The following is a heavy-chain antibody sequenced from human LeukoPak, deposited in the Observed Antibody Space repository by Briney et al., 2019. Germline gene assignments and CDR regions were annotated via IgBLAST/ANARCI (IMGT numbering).Heavy chain of an antibody. Sequence: SETLSLTCAVYGGSFSGYYWSWIRQPPGKGLEWIGEINHSGSTNYNPSLKSRVTISVDTSKNQFSLKLSSVTAADTAVYYCARGGRIPAAADYWGQGTLVTVSS. D-gene: IGHD2-2*01. V-gene: IGHV4-34*01. CDR3: ARGGRIPAAADY. CDR2: INHSGST. J-gene: IGHJ4*02. CDR1: GGSFSGYY.